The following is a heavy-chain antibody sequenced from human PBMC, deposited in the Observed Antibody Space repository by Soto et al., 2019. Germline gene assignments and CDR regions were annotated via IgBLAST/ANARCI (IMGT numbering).Heavy chain of an antibody. CDR3: ARRGIAAAGSSGDC. CDR2: IYYSGST. Sequence: PSETLSLTCTVSGGSISSSSYYWGWIRQPPGKGLEWIGSIYYSGSTYYNPSLKSRVTISVDTSKNQFSLKLSSVTAADTAVYYCARRGIAAAGSSGDCWGQGTLVTVSS. D-gene: IGHD6-13*01. V-gene: IGHV4-39*01. J-gene: IGHJ4*02. CDR1: GGSISSSSYY.